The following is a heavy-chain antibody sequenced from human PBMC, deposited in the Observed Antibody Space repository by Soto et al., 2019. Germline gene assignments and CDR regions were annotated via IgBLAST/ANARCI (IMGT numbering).Heavy chain of an antibody. CDR3: ARFYCSGGSCYSVDY. CDR2: INSDGSST. D-gene: IGHD2-15*01. V-gene: IGHV3-74*01. J-gene: IGHJ4*02. CDR1: GFTFSSYW. Sequence: EVQLVESGGGLVQPGGSLRLSCAASGFTFSSYWMHWVRQAPGKGPAWVSRINSDGSSTTYADSVKGRFTSSRDNAKNTLDLQMNSLRAEDTAVYYCARFYCSGGSCYSVDYWGQGTLVTVSS.